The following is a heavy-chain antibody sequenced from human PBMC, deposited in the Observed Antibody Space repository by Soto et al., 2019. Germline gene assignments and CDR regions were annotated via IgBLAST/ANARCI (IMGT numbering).Heavy chain of an antibody. J-gene: IGHJ4*02. CDR2: ISSSSSYI. CDR3: ARALYDSSCYYYY. Sequence: EVQLVESGGGLVKPGGSLRLSCAASGFTFSSYSMNWVRQAPGKGLEWVSSISSSSSYIYYADSVKGRFTISRDNAKNSLYLQMNSLRAEDTAVYYCARALYDSSCYYYYWGQGTLVTVSS. CDR1: GFTFSSYS. D-gene: IGHD3-22*01. V-gene: IGHV3-21*01.